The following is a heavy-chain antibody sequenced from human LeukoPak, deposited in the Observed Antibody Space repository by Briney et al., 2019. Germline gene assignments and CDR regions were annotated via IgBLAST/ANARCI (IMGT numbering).Heavy chain of an antibody. D-gene: IGHD5-24*01. Sequence: GGSLRLSCAASGFTFSSYAMTCVRQAPGKGLEWVSAISGSGGSTYYADSVKGRCTISRENSKNPLYLQMNSLRAEDTAVYYCAKVGGRWLQSGFDYWGQGTLVTVSS. J-gene: IGHJ4*02. V-gene: IGHV3-23*01. CDR1: GFTFSSYA. CDR3: AKVGGRWLQSGFDY. CDR2: ISGSGGST.